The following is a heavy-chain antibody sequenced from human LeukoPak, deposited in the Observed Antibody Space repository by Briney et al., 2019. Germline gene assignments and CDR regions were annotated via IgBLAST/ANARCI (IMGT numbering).Heavy chain of an antibody. CDR1: GYTFTSYA. CDR3: ARDSGSGNNDY. CDR2: INAGNGNT. Sequence: GASVKVSCKASGYTFTSYAMHWVRQAPGQRLEWMGWINAGNGNTKYSQKFQGRVTITRDTSASTAYMELSSLRSEDAAVYYCARDSGSGNNDYWGQGTLVTVSS. D-gene: IGHD1-26*01. V-gene: IGHV1-3*01. J-gene: IGHJ4*02.